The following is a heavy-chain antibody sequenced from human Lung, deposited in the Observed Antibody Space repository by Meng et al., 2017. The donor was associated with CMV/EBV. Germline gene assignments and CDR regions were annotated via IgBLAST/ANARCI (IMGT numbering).Heavy chain of an antibody. CDR1: GGSFSGYC. CDR3: ARGGFTYDFWSGYDFDY. J-gene: IGHJ4*02. V-gene: IGHV4-34*01. CDR2: INHSGST. Sequence: SETLSLTCAVYGGSFSGYCWSWIRQPPGKGLEWIGEINHSGSTNYNPSLKSRVTISVDTSKNQFSLKLSSVTAADTAVYYCARGGFTYDFWSGYDFDYWGQGXLVTVSS. D-gene: IGHD3-3*01.